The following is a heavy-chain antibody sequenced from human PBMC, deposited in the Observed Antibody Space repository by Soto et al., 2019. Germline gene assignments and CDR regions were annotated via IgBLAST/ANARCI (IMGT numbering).Heavy chain of an antibody. V-gene: IGHV3-48*01. CDR3: ARDRRIAAAADFYFDS. CDR1: GFTFSAYS. Sequence: GGSLRLSCAASGFTFSAYSMNWVRQAPGKGLEWVSYISSRTNTIYYADSVQGRFTISRDDAKNSLYLQMDSLRAEDTAVYYCARDRRIAAAADFYFDSWGQGTLVTVSS. CDR2: ISSRTNTI. J-gene: IGHJ4*02. D-gene: IGHD6-13*01.